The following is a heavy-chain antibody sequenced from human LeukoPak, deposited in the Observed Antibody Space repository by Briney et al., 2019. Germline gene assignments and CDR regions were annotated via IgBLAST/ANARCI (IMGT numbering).Heavy chain of an antibody. D-gene: IGHD4-17*01. CDR2: INPSGGST. CDR1: GYTFTSYY. CDR3: ARNPVTTKYFDY. J-gene: IGHJ4*02. Sequence: ASVKVSCKASGYTFTSYYMQSVRQAPGQGLEWMGIINPSGGSTRYAQKFQGRVTMTRDTSTSTVYMELSSVRSEDTAVYYCARNPVTTKYFDYWGQGTLVTVSS. V-gene: IGHV1-46*01.